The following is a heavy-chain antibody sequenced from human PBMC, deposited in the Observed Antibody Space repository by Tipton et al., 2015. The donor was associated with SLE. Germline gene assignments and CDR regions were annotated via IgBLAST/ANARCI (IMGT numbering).Heavy chain of an antibody. CDR1: GGSISSYY. CDR3: ARLNRYDAFDI. CDR2: IYYSGST. Sequence: TLSLTCTVSGGSISSYYWSWIRQPPGKGLEWIGSIYYSGSTYYNPSLKSRVTISVDTSKNQFSLKLSSVTAADTAVYYCARLNRYDAFDIWGQGTMVTVSS. D-gene: IGHD1-14*01. J-gene: IGHJ3*02. V-gene: IGHV4-59*12.